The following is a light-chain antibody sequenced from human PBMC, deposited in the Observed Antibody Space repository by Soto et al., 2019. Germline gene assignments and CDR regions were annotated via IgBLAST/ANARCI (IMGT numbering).Light chain of an antibody. J-gene: IGLJ1*01. V-gene: IGLV2-14*01. CDR1: SSDVGGYEY. Sequence: QSALTQPASVSGSPGQSITISCTGTSSDVGGYEYVSWYQQHPGKAPKLMIYAVSNRPSGVSTRFSGSKSGNTASLTISGLQADEEADYYCSSFTSSSTLPYVFGTGTKLTVL. CDR2: AVS. CDR3: SSFTSSSTLPYV.